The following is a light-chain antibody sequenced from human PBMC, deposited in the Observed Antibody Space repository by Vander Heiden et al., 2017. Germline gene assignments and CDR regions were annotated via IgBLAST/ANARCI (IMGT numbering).Light chain of an antibody. Sequence: DIVMTQSPDSLLVSLGERATINCKSSQSVLYSSNNKNYLAWYQQKPGQPPKLLLSWASTREAGVPDRFSGSGSGTDFTLAISRLQAEDAAVYYCQQYYSTPPTFGQGTKVEIK. CDR3: QQYYSTPPT. CDR2: WAS. CDR1: QSVLYSSNNKNY. V-gene: IGKV4-1*01. J-gene: IGKJ1*01.